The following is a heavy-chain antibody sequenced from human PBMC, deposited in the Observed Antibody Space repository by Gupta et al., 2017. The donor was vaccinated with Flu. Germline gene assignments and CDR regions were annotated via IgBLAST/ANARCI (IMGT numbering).Heavy chain of an antibody. Sequence: EVQLLESGGGLVQPGGSLRPSCAASGFTFSSYAMSWVRQAPGKGLEWVSAISGSGGSTYYADSVKGRFTISRDNSKNTLYLQMNSLRAEDTAVYYCAKVSVCSSTSCYPYYFDYWGQGTLVTVSS. CDR1: GFTFSSYA. CDR2: ISGSGGST. D-gene: IGHD2-2*01. CDR3: AKVSVCSSTSCYPYYFDY. J-gene: IGHJ4*02. V-gene: IGHV3-23*01.